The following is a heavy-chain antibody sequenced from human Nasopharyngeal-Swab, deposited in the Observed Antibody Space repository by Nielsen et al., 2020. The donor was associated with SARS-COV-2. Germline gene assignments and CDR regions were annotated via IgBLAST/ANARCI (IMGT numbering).Heavy chain of an antibody. D-gene: IGHD3-22*01. V-gene: IGHV3-9*01. CDR3: AKGPPNYYDSSGYYLDY. J-gene: IGHJ4*02. CDR2: ISWNSGRT. CDR1: GFTFDDYA. Sequence: SLKISCAASGFTFDDYAMHWVRQAPGKGLEWVSGISWNSGRTGYADSVKGRFTISRDNAKNSLYLQMNSLRPEDTALYYCAKGPPNYYDSSGYYLDYWGQGTLVTVSS.